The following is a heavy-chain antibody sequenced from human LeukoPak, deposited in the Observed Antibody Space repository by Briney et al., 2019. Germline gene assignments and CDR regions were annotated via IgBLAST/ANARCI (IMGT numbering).Heavy chain of an antibody. D-gene: IGHD3-16*01. CDR2: VYYSGST. CDR3: ARQTSGLRLGDFDY. V-gene: IGHV4-39*01. Sequence: SETLSLTCTLSGGSISSSSYYWGWIRQPPGKGLEWIGSVYYSGSTYYNPSLKSRVTISVDKSKNQFSLKLSSVTAADAAVYYCARQTSGLRLGDFDYWGQGTLVTVSS. CDR1: GGSISSSSYY. J-gene: IGHJ4*02.